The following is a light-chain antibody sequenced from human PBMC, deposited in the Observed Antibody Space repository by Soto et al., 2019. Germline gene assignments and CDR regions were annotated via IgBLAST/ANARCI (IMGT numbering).Light chain of an antibody. Sequence: QSVLTQPPSASGSPGQSVTISCAGTSSDVGGYDRVSWYRQYPGKAPKLIIYDVNTRPSGVPARFSGSKSGNAASLIVSGLQTEDEADYYCASFAGRNNLVFGGGTKLTVL. CDR3: ASFAGRNNLV. CDR2: DVN. CDR1: SSDVGGYDR. J-gene: IGLJ3*02. V-gene: IGLV2-8*01.